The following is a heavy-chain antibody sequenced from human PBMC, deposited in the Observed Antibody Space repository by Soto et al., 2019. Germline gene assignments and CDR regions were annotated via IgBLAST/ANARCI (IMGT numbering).Heavy chain of an antibody. V-gene: IGHV3-11*01. CDR2: ISSSGSTI. J-gene: IGHJ6*02. Sequence: QVQLVESGGGLVKPGGSLRLSCAASGFTFSDYYMSWIRQAPGKGLEWVSYISSSGSTIYYAYSVKGRFTISRDNAKNSRYLQINSLTAEDTSVYYCALGNCRGGSCHYYYYGMDVWGQGTTVTVSS. CDR3: ALGNCRGGSCHYYYYGMDV. CDR1: GFTFSDYY. D-gene: IGHD2-15*01.